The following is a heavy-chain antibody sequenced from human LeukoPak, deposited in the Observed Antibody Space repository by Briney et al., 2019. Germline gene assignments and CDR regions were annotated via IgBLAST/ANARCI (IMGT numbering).Heavy chain of an antibody. Sequence: GGSLRLSCAASGFTFSTYGMHWVRQAPGKGLEWVAVISYDETNKYYADSVKGRFTISRDNSKNTLYLQMNSLRAEDTAVYYCAKNRRIVGTTSPFDYWGQGTLVTVSS. CDR3: AKNRRIVGTTSPFDY. CDR2: ISYDETNK. V-gene: IGHV3-30*18. J-gene: IGHJ4*02. D-gene: IGHD1-26*01. CDR1: GFTFSTYG.